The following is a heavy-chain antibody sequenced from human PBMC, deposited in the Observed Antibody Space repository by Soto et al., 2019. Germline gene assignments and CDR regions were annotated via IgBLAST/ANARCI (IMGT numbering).Heavy chain of an antibody. D-gene: IGHD2-21*01. CDR1: GFTFEDHA. CDR3: ARGIWLQLGPDY. V-gene: IGHV3-9*01. Sequence: GGSLRLSCAAIGFTFEDHAMHWIRQVPGKGLEWVAGINWNSGITGYADPVKGRFIISRDNTRNTLYLEMNSLRAEDTAMYYCARGIWLQLGPDYWGQGTLVTVSS. J-gene: IGHJ4*02. CDR2: INWNSGIT.